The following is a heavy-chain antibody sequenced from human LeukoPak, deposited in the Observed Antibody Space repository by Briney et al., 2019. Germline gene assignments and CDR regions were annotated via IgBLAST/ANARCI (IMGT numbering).Heavy chain of an antibody. V-gene: IGHV3-48*02. CDR1: GFTFSSYS. CDR3: ARDLITMIVVDSPGGFDY. J-gene: IGHJ4*02. Sequence: PGGSLRLSCAASGFTFSSYSMNWVRQAPGKGLEWVSYISSSSSTIYYADSVKGRFTISRDNAKSSLYLQMNSLRDEDTAVYYCARDLITMIVVDSPGGFDYWGQGTLVTVSS. D-gene: IGHD3-22*01. CDR2: ISSSSSTI.